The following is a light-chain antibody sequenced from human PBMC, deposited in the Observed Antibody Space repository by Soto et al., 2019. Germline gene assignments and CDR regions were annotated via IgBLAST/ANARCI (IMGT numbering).Light chain of an antibody. CDR3: QQYYSYTIT. CDR2: AAS. J-gene: IGKJ5*01. CDR1: QTISSW. V-gene: IGKV1-5*01. Sequence: DIQMTQSPSTLSGSVGDRVTITCRASQTISSWLAWYQQKPGKAPKLLIYAASTLQSGVPSRFSGSGSGTDFTLTISCLQSEDFATYYCQQYYSYTITFGQGTRLEIK.